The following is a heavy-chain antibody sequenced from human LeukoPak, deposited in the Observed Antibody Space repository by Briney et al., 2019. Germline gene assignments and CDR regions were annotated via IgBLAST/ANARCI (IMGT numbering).Heavy chain of an antibody. CDR3: ARRLPGYCSGGSCYSYDYFDY. V-gene: IGHV1-69*13. CDR2: IILIFGTA. Sequence: ASVKVSCKASGGTFSSYAISWVRQAPGQGLEWMGGIILIFGTANYAQKFQGRVTITADESTSTAYMELSSLRSEDTAVYYCARRLPGYCSGGSCYSYDYFDYWGQGTLVTVSS. CDR1: GGTFSSYA. D-gene: IGHD2-15*01. J-gene: IGHJ4*02.